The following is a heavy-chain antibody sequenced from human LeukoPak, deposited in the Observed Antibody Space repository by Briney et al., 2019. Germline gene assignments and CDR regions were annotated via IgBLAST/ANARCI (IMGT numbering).Heavy chain of an antibody. J-gene: IGHJ5*02. CDR1: GGTFSSYA. CDR3: ARGRLHGSVWFDP. V-gene: IGHV1-69*06. D-gene: IGHD3-10*01. Sequence: GSSVRVSCKASGGTFSSYAISWVRQAPGQGLEWMGGIIPISGAANYAQKFQDRVTITANKSTSTAYMDLSSLRSEDTAVYYCARGRLHGSVWFDPWGQGTLVTVSS. CDR2: IIPISGAA.